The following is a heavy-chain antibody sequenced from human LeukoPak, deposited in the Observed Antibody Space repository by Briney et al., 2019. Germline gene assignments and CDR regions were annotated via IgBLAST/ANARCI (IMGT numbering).Heavy chain of an antibody. V-gene: IGHV3-21*01. CDR1: GFYFSGYS. J-gene: IGHJ6*03. CDR3: ARVEATTGRNYHYYYMDV. D-gene: IGHD1-1*01. Sequence: GGSLRLSCGASGFYFSGYSMNWVRQAPGKGLEWVASINSGSTYMYYGDSVKGRFTISRDNAKNSLHLQMDSLRVEDTAVYFCARVEATTGRNYHYYYMDVWGKGTTVTVSS. CDR2: INSGSTYM.